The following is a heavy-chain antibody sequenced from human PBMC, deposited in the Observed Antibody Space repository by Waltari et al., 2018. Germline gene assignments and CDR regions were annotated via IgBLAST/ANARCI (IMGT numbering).Heavy chain of an antibody. J-gene: IGHJ5*02. CDR3: ARNPASSSLKFDP. V-gene: IGHV1-8*01. CDR2: MNPNSGNT. D-gene: IGHD6-13*01. CDR1: GYTFTSYD. Sequence: QVQLVQSGAEVKKPGASVKVSCKASGYTFTSYDINWVRQATGLGLEWMGWMNPNSGNTGYAQKLQGRVTMTRNTAISTAYMEPSSLRSEDTAVYYCARNPASSSLKFDPWGQGTLVTVSS.